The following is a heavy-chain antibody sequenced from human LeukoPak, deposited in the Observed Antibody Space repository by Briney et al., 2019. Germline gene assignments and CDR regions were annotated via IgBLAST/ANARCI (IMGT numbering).Heavy chain of an antibody. V-gene: IGHV3-13*01. CDR3: ARQSTPHGNFDY. J-gene: IGHJ4*02. Sequence: PGRSLRLSCAASGFTFSSYAMHWVRQPAGEGLEWVSALGTAGDTFYPGSVKGRFSISRDNAKKSLFLQMNSLRVEDTAIYYCARQSTPHGNFDYWGQGTLVTVSS. CDR1: GFTFSSYA. CDR2: LGTAGDT. D-gene: IGHD5-24*01.